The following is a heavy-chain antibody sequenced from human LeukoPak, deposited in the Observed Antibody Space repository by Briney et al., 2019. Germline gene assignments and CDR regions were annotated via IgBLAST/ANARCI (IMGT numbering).Heavy chain of an antibody. D-gene: IGHD5-24*01. V-gene: IGHV3-11*01. Sequence: GGSLRLSCAASGFTFSDYYMSWIRQAPGKGLEWVSSLSSTGNTIDYADSVKGRFTISRDITKNTLYLQMNSLRAEDTAVYYCAKEGGRDGYNYFDYWGQGTLVTVSS. CDR3: AKEGGRDGYNYFDY. CDR2: LSSTGNTI. J-gene: IGHJ4*02. CDR1: GFTFSDYY.